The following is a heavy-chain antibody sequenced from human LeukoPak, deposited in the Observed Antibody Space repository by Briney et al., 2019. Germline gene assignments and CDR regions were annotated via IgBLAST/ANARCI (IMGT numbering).Heavy chain of an antibody. CDR2: IWYDGSNK. V-gene: IGHV3-33*06. CDR1: GFTFSSYG. CDR3: AKDRATYYYDSSGYDY. D-gene: IGHD3-22*01. Sequence: PGGSLRLSCAASGFTFSSYGMHWVRQAPGKGLEWVAVIWYDGSNKYYADSVKGRFTISRDNSKNTLYLQMNSLRAKDTAVYYCAKDRATYYYDSSGYDYWGQGTLVTVSS. J-gene: IGHJ4*02.